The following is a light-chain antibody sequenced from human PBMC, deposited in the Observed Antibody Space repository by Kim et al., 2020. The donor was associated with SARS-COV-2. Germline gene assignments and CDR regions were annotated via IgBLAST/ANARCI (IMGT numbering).Light chain of an antibody. CDR2: QDS. V-gene: IGLV3-1*01. J-gene: IGLJ3*02. CDR1: KLGDKY. Sequence: SYELTQPPSVSVSPGQTASITCSGDKLGDKYACWYQQKPSQSPVLVIYQDSKRPSGIPERFSGSNSGNTATLTISGTQAMDEADYYCQAWDSSTAQVFGGGTQLTVL. CDR3: QAWDSSTAQV.